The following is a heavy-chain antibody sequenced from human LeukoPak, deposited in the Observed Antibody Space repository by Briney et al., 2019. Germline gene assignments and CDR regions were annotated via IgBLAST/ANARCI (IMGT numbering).Heavy chain of an antibody. D-gene: IGHD4-23*01. V-gene: IGHV3-23*01. CDR3: AKIPGGNFYYFDY. CDR2: ISGSGGST. J-gene: IGHJ4*02. CDR1: GFTFSSYA. Sequence: PGGSLGLSCAASGFTFSSYAMSWVRQAPGKGLEWVSAISGSGGSTYYADSVKGRFTISRDNSKNTLYLQMNSLRAEDTAVYYCAKIPGGNFYYFDYWGQGTLVTVSS.